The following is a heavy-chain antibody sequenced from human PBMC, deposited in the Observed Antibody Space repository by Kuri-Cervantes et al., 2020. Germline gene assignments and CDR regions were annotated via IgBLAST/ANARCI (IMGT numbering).Heavy chain of an antibody. D-gene: IGHD3-9*01. Sequence: LRLSCTVSGGSISSSSYYWGWIRQPPGKGLEWIGSIYYSGSTNYNPSLKSRVTISVDTSKNPFSLKLSSVTAADTAVYYCARGTDYDILTGYFLPYFDYWGQGTLVTVSS. CDR2: IYYSGST. CDR3: ARGTDYDILTGYFLPYFDY. V-gene: IGHV4-39*07. CDR1: GGSISSSSYY. J-gene: IGHJ4*02.